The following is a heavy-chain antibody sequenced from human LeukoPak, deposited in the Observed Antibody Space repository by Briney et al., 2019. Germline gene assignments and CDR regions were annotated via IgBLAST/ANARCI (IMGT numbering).Heavy chain of an antibody. V-gene: IGHV3-48*01. CDR2: ILSSSSTI. D-gene: IGHD3-10*01. CDR1: GFTFNTHS. Sequence: GGSLRLSCAASGFTFNTHSLNGVRQAPGTGLEWVSYILSSSSTIYYADSVKGRFTISRDNAKNSLFLQMNSLRADDTAVYYCARAVGHGSGSPRMNGWGNGTTVTVSS. J-gene: IGHJ6*04. CDR3: ARAVGHGSGSPRMNG.